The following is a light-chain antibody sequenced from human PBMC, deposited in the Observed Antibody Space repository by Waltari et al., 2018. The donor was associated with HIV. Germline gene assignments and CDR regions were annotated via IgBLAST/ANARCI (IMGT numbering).Light chain of an antibody. Sequence: NFMLTQPHSVSESPGKTVTISCTGSSGSIASNYVQWYQQRPGSAPTTVIYEANQRPSGVPDRFSGSIDSSSNSASLTLSGLKTEDEADYYGQSYDSSNHWVVCGWTKLTGL. V-gene: IGLV6-57*02. J-gene: IGLJ3*02. CDR2: EAN. CDR1: SGSIASNY. CDR3: QSYDSSNHWV.